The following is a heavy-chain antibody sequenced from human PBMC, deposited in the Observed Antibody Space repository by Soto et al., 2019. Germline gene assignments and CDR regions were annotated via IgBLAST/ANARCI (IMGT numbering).Heavy chain of an antibody. J-gene: IGHJ4*02. D-gene: IGHD3-9*01. V-gene: IGHV3-23*01. Sequence: VGSLRLSCAASGFTFSSYAMSWVRQAPGKGLEWVSAISGSGGSTYYADSVKGRFTISRDNSKNTLYLQMNSLRAEDTAVYYCAKLVGTKYYDILTGYYNIWGQGTLVTVSS. CDR2: ISGSGGST. CDR1: GFTFSSYA. CDR3: AKLVGTKYYDILTGYYNI.